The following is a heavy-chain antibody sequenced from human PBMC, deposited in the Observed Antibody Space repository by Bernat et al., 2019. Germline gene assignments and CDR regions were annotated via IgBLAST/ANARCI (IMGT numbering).Heavy chain of an antibody. CDR1: GFTFSTYA. D-gene: IGHD6-13*01. Sequence: QVQLVESGGGVGQPGRSLRLSCGASGFTFSTYAMHWVRQAPGKGLQWVAGVSYDGSDQYYADSVKGRFTISRDNSKNTLYLQMNSLRGEDTAVYYCAKEEGGGSSWQGLDYWGQGTLVTVSS. J-gene: IGHJ4*02. V-gene: IGHV3-30*18. CDR2: VSYDGSDQ. CDR3: AKEEGGGSSWQGLDY.